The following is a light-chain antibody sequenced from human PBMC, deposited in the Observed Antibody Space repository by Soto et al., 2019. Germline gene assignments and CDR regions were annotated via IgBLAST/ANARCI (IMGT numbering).Light chain of an antibody. CDR2: DVS. CDR1: SSDVGGYNY. Sequence: QSALTQPRSVSGSPGQSVTISCTGTSSDVGGYNYVSWYQHHPGKAPKLMIYDVSERPSGVPDRFSGSKSGNTASLTISGLQAEDEADYYCCSYGGSYALYVFGNGTQLTVL. CDR3: CSYGGSYALYV. V-gene: IGLV2-11*01. J-gene: IGLJ7*01.